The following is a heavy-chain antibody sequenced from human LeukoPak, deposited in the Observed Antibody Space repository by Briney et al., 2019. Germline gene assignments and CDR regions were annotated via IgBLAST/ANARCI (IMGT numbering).Heavy chain of an antibody. CDR3: TKYAGFSAAQYYFDS. Sequence: GGSLRLSCAASGFTFSSYAMGWVRQAPGKGLEWVSAISGSGGSTYYADSVKGRFTISRDNSKNTLYLQMNSLRAEDTALYYCTKYAGFSAAQYYFDSWGQGTLVTVSS. J-gene: IGHJ4*02. V-gene: IGHV3-23*01. CDR2: ISGSGGST. D-gene: IGHD6-13*01. CDR1: GFTFSSYA.